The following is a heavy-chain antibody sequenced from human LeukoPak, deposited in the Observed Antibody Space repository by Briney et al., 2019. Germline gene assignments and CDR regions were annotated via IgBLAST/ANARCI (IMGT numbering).Heavy chain of an antibody. D-gene: IGHD2-21*02. V-gene: IGHV3-53*01. CDR2: IYSGGRT. CDR3: ARGALRGDLDY. Sequence: GGSLRLXCAASGFTVSSNYMSWVRQGPGKGMEWGLVIYSGGRTYYEDSEKGGFTISRNNSKNTLYLQMNSLRAEDTAVYYCARGALRGDLDYWGQGTLVTVSS. CDR1: GFTVSSNY. J-gene: IGHJ4*02.